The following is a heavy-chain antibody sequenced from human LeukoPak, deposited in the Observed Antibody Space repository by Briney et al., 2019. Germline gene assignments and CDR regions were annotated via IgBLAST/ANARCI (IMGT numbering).Heavy chain of an antibody. V-gene: IGHV4-39*01. J-gene: IGHJ4*02. CDR2: IYYSGST. D-gene: IGHD3-22*01. Sequence: PSETLSLTCTVSGGSISSSSYYWGWIRQPPGKGLEWIGSIYYSGSTYNNPSLKSRVTISVDTSKNQFSLKLSSVTAADTAVYYCARHDYYDSSYYFDYWGQGTLVTVSS. CDR3: ARHDYYDSSYYFDY. CDR1: GGSISSSSYY.